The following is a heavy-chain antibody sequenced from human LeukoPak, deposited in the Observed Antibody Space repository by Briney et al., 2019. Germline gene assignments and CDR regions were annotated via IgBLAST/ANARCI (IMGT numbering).Heavy chain of an antibody. D-gene: IGHD6-13*01. CDR1: GFTFSSYW. Sequence: GGSLRLSCAASGFTFSSYWMSWVRQAPGKGLEWVANIKQDGSEKYYVDPVKGRFTISRDNAKNSLYLQMNSLRAEDTAVYYCARAASSSWYPTEYFQHWGQGTLVTVSS. CDR3: ARAASSSWYPTEYFQH. CDR2: IKQDGSEK. J-gene: IGHJ1*01. V-gene: IGHV3-7*01.